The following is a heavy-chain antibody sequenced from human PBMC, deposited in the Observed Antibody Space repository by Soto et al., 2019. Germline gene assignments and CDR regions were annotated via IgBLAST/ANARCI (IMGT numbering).Heavy chain of an antibody. V-gene: IGHV4-34*01. Sequence: PPETLALTSFVSGGSFNGCYWNCSRQPAWGGLEWIGEINHTGGTHYNPSLKSRVTMSVDTSKNQFSLRLSSVTAADTAIYYCATRITVFGLLIPPFDPCGQGTQVTLSS. J-gene: IGHJ5*02. D-gene: IGHD3-3*01. CDR3: ATRITVFGLLIPPFDP. CDR2: INHTGGT. CDR1: GGSFNGCY.